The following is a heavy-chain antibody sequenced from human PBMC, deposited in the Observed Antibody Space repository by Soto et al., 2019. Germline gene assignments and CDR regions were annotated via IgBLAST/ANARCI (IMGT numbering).Heavy chain of an antibody. D-gene: IGHD2-2*02. CDR1: GYSFTSYW. J-gene: IGHJ4*02. CDR2: IYPGDSHT. CDR3: ARQGYCSTTACYTVDY. V-gene: IGHV5-51*01. Sequence: GESLKISCKGSGYSFTSYWIGWVRQMPGKGLEWMGIIYPGDSHTKYSPSFQGQVTISADKSISTAYLQWSGLKASDTAIYYCARQGYCSTTACYTVDYWGQGTLVTVSS.